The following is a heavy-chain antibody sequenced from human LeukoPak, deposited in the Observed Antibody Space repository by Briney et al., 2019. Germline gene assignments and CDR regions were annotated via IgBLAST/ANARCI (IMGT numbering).Heavy chain of an antibody. Sequence: PGGSLRLFCVASGFTFSSYSMSWVRQAPGKGLEWVSYIDTSSSTIYYADSVKGRFTISRDNAKNSLYLQMNSLRAEDTAVYYCARDRIAAGLDYWGQGTLVTVSS. CDR2: IDTSSSTI. V-gene: IGHV3-48*04. J-gene: IGHJ4*02. CDR3: ARDRIAAGLDY. CDR1: GFTFSSYS. D-gene: IGHD6-13*01.